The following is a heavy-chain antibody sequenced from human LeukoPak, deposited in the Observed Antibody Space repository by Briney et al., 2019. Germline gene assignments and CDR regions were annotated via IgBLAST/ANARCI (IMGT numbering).Heavy chain of an antibody. D-gene: IGHD1-14*01. CDR2: IYYGGST. V-gene: IGHV4-59*01. CDR3: ARDRALTGADY. CDR1: GGSISSYY. Sequence: SETLSLTCTVSGGSISSYYWSWIRQPPGKGLEWVGYIYYGGSTNYNPSLKSRVTISVDTSNNQFSLKLSSVTAADTAVYYCARDRALTGADYWGQGTLVTVSS. J-gene: IGHJ4*02.